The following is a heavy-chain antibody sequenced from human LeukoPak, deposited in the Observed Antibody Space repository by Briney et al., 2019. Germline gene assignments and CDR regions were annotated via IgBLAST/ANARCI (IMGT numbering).Heavy chain of an antibody. CDR1: GYTFTSYD. Sequence: GASVKVSCKASGYTFTSYDINWVRPATGQGLEWMGWMNPNSGNRGYAQKFQGRVTMTRNTSISTVYMELSSLRSEDTAVYYCATSLGGDNAFDIWGQGTMVTVSS. J-gene: IGHJ3*02. CDR2: MNPNSGNR. CDR3: ATSLGGDNAFDI. D-gene: IGHD3-10*01. V-gene: IGHV1-8*01.